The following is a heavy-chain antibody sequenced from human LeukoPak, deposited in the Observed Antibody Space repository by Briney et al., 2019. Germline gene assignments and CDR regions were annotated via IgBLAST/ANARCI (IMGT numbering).Heavy chain of an antibody. CDR2: INHSGST. CDR3: ARVRRKPSQSGSRVVVPAAMVFDY. J-gene: IGHJ4*02. D-gene: IGHD2-2*01. CDR1: GGSFSGYY. V-gene: IGHV4-34*01. Sequence: SETLSLTCAVYGGSFSGYYWSWIRQPPGKGLEWIGEINHSGSTNYNPSLKSRVTISVDTSKNQFSLKLSSVTAADTAVYYCARVRRKPSQSGSRVVVPAAMVFDYWGQGTLVTVSS.